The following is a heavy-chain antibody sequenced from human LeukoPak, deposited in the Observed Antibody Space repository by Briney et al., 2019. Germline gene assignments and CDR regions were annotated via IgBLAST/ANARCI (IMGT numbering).Heavy chain of an antibody. J-gene: IGHJ4*02. D-gene: IGHD2-2*01. Sequence: GGSLRLSCAASGFTFSSYAMHWVRQAPGKGLEWVAVISYDGSNKYYADSVKGRFTISRDNSKNTLYLQMNSLRAEDTAVYYCAKGVIGAYQLLDYWGQGTLVTVSS. CDR3: AKGVIGAYQLLDY. V-gene: IGHV3-30-3*01. CDR2: ISYDGSNK. CDR1: GFTFSSYA.